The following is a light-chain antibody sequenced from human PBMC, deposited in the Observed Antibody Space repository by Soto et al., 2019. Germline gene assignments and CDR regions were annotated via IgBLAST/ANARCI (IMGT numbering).Light chain of an antibody. CDR2: DNN. Sequence: QLVLTQPPSVSGAPGQRVTISCTGSNSNIGAGYDVHWYQQLPGTAPHLLIHDNNNRPSGVPDRFSGSKSGTSASLAITGLQAEDEADYYCQSYDSSLSAYVFGTGTKLTVL. CDR3: QSYDSSLSAYV. J-gene: IGLJ1*01. V-gene: IGLV1-40*01. CDR1: NSNIGAGYD.